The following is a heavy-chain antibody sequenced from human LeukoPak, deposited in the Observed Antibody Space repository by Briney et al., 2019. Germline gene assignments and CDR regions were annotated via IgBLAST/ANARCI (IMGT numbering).Heavy chain of an antibody. J-gene: IGHJ4*02. Sequence: GGSLRLSSAASGFTFSGYSMNWVRQAPGKGLEWVSSISSSSSYIYYADSVKGRFTISRDNAKDSLYLQMNSLRAEDTAVYYCARDPRDGGYSYSGGYWGQGTLVTVSS. V-gene: IGHV3-21*01. D-gene: IGHD5-18*01. CDR3: ARDPRDGGYSYSGGY. CDR2: ISSSSSYI. CDR1: GFTFSGYS.